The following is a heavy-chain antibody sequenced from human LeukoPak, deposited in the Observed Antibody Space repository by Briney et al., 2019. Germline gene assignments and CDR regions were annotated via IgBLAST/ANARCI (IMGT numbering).Heavy chain of an antibody. CDR3: ARMDASYSLYCSGGSCYRMNWFDP. CDR2: FDPEDGET. CDR1: GYTLTELS. Sequence: ASVKVSCKVSGYTLTELSMHWVRQAPGKGLEWMGGFDPEDGETIYAQKFQGRVTMTEDTSTDAAYMELSSLRSEDTAVYYCARMDASYSLYCSGGSCYRMNWFDPWGQGTLVTVSS. V-gene: IGHV1-24*01. J-gene: IGHJ5*02. D-gene: IGHD2-15*01.